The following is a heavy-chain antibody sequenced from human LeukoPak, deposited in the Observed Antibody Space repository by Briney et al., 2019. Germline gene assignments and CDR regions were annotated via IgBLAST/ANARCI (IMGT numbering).Heavy chain of an antibody. CDR2: IYTSGST. V-gene: IGHV4-61*02. J-gene: IGHJ2*01. CDR3: ARESGLWFGESCLDL. Sequence: PSETLSLTCTVSGDSISSSNYYWSWIRQPAGKGLEWIGRIYTSGSTNYNPSLKSRVTISVDTSKNQFSLKLSSVTAADTAVYYCARESGLWFGESCLDLWGRGTLVTVSS. D-gene: IGHD3-10*01. CDR1: GDSISSSNYY.